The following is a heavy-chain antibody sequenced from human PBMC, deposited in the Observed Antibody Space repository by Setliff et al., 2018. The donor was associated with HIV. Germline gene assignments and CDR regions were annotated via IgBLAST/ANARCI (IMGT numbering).Heavy chain of an antibody. CDR1: GGSISSSNW. CDR2: IHHSGST. CDR3: ARGGYDFRGLDY. D-gene: IGHD5-12*01. Sequence: SETLSLTCAVSGGSISSSNWWSWVRQAPGEGLEWIGEIHHSGSTNYKPSLKSRVTISVDTSINTAYMELTRLRSDDTAVFYCARGGYDFRGLDYWGQGTLVTVSS. J-gene: IGHJ4*02. V-gene: IGHV4-4*02.